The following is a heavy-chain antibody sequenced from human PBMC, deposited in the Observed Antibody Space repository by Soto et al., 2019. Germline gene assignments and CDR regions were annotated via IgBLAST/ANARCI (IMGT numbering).Heavy chain of an antibody. J-gene: IGHJ6*02. D-gene: IGHD1-26*01. CDR3: ARVKGVGATPTWSMDV. CDR2: IYYSGST. CDR1: GGSIRTSSYY. Sequence: SETLSLTCTVSGGSIRTSSYYWAWVRQPPGKGLEWLGTIYYSGSTYYNPSLKSRVTISVDTSKNQFSLKLSSVTAADTAVYYCARVKGVGATPTWSMDVWGQGTTVT. V-gene: IGHV4-39*01.